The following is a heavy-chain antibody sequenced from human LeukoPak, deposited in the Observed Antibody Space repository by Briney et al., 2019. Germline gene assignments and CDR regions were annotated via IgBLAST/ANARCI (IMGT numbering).Heavy chain of an antibody. CDR3: AKDRIPDSGYDIDY. V-gene: IGHV3-23*03. CDR2: IYGGGGVI. D-gene: IGHD5-12*01. Sequence: GGSLRLSCAASGFTFSGYGIYWVRQAPRKGLEWVAGIYGGGGVIKYADSVKGRFTISRDNSENILYLQMDSLRVEDTAIYYCAKDRIPDSGYDIDYWGQGTLVTVSS. J-gene: IGHJ4*02. CDR1: GFTFSGYG.